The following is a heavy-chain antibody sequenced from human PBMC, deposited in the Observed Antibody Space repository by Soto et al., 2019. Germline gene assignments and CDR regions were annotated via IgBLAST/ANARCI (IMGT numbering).Heavy chain of an antibody. J-gene: IGHJ4*02. CDR1: GFTFSSYA. V-gene: IGHV3-23*01. CDR3: ARHKRGYSGYDWVY. Sequence: GGSLRLSCAASGFTFSSYAMSWVRQAPGKGLEWVSAISGSGGSTYYADSVKGRFTISRDNSKNTLYLQMNSLRAEDTAVYYCARHKRGYSGYDWVYWGQGTMGTGLL. CDR2: ISGSGGST. D-gene: IGHD5-12*01.